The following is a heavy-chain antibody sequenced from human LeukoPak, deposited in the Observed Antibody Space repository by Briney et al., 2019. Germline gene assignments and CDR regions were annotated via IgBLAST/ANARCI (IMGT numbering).Heavy chain of an antibody. CDR2: ISGSGGST. CDR3: AKVGYCSSTSCYFYYYYYMDV. CDR1: GFTFSSYA. D-gene: IGHD2-2*01. J-gene: IGHJ6*03. Sequence: GGSLRLSCAASGFTFSSYAMSWVRQAPGKGLEWVSAISGSGGSTYYAASVKGRFTISRDNSKNTLYLQMNSLRAEDTAVYYCAKVGYCSSTSCYFYYYYYMDVWGKGTTVTVSS. V-gene: IGHV3-23*01.